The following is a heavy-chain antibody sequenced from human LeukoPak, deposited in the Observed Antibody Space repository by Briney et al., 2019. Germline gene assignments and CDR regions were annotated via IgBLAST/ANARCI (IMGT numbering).Heavy chain of an antibody. CDR1: GFSFSNYV. CDR3: AKGLQVAGPPDY. D-gene: IGHD2-15*01. Sequence: GGSPRLSCAASGFSFSNYVMYWVRQAPRKGLEWVAVISYDGNNKYYADPVKGRFTISRDNSKNTLYLQMSSLRGEDTAVYYCAKGLQVAGPPDYWGQGILVTVSS. CDR2: ISYDGNNK. V-gene: IGHV3-30*18. J-gene: IGHJ4*02.